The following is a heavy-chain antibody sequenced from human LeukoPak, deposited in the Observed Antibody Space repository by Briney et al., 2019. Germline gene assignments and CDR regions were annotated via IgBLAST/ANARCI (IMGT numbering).Heavy chain of an antibody. CDR3: AKHLEEYNGFDP. CDR1: GVSISGYY. D-gene: IGHD1-1*01. CDR2: VYFRGST. J-gene: IGHJ5*01. Sequence: PSETLSLTCTASGVSISGYYRSWVRQPPGKGLEWIGFVYFRGSTNYNPALKSRASISADTSKNQFALKLTSVTAADTAFYYGAKHLEEYNGFDPWGPGTLVTVSS. V-gene: IGHV4-59*01.